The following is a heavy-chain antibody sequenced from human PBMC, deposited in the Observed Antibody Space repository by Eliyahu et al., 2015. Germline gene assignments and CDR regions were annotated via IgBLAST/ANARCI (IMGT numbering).Heavy chain of an antibody. V-gene: IGHV4-59*01. CDR2: XYYSGST. J-gene: IGHJ4*02. CDR3: ARDLSSGWYGDFDY. CDR1: GGSISSYY. Sequence: QVQLQESGPGLVKPSETLSLXXXXXGGSISSYYWSXXRQPPGKGLEWIGYXYYSGSTNYNPSLKSRVTISVDTSKNQFSLKLSSVTAADTAVYYCARDLSSGWYGDFDYWGQGTLVTVSS. D-gene: IGHD6-19*01.